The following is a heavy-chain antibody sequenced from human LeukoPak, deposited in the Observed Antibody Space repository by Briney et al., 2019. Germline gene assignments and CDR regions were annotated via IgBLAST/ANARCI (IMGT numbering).Heavy chain of an antibody. D-gene: IGHD2-2*01. V-gene: IGHV4-34*01. CDR1: GGSLSGYY. Sequence: SETLSLTCAVYGGSLSGYYWSWIRQPPGKGLEWIGEINHSGSTNYNPSLKSRVTISVDTSKNQFSLKLSSVTAADTAVYYCARGRGYQLLYWGQGTLVTVSS. CDR2: INHSGST. J-gene: IGHJ4*02. CDR3: ARGRGYQLLY.